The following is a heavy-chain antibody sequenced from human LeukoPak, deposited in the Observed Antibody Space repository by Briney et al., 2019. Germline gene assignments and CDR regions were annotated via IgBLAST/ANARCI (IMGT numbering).Heavy chain of an antibody. J-gene: IGHJ6*03. CDR3: ARGAYYYYYMDV. CDR2: IYHSGST. Sequence: SETLSLTCAVSGYSISSGEYWAWIRQPPGKGLEWLGSIYHSGSTYYNPSLKSRFTISVDTSKNQFSLKLSSVTAADPAVYYCARGAYYYYYMDVWGKGTTVTVSS. V-gene: IGHV4-38-2*01. CDR1: GYSISSGEY.